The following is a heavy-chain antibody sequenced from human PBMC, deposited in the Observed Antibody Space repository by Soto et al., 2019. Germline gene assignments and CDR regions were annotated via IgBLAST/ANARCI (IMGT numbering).Heavy chain of an antibody. CDR2: IYYSGST. Sequence: SETLSLTCTVSGGSISSYYWSWIRQPPGKGLEWIGEIYYSGSTNYNPSLKSRVTMSVDTSKSQFSLNLSSVTAADTAVYYCARGSYYDFWSGPSRKYNYFDPWGRGTLVTVTS. D-gene: IGHD3-3*01. V-gene: IGHV4-59*12. CDR1: GGSISSYY. CDR3: ARGSYYDFWSGPSRKYNYFDP. J-gene: IGHJ5*02.